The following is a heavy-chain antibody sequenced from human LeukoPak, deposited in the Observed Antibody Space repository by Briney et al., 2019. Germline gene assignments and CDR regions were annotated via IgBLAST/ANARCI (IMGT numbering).Heavy chain of an antibody. Sequence: SETLSLTCTVSGGSISSYYWSWIRQPPGKGLEWIGYIYYSGSTNCNPSLKSRVTISVDTSKNQFSLKLSSVTAADTAVYYCAASGSGSYYGAFDYWGQGTLVTVSS. CDR3: AASGSGSYYGAFDY. D-gene: IGHD3-10*01. CDR2: IYYSGST. CDR1: GGSISSYY. V-gene: IGHV4-59*01. J-gene: IGHJ4*02.